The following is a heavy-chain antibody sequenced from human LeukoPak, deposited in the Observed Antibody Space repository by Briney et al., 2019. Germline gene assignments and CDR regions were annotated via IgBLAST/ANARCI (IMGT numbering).Heavy chain of an antibody. CDR1: RFTFSNFA. J-gene: IGHJ4*02. D-gene: IGHD2-2*01. CDR3: AKSGPYCSSTSCNYFDY. CDR2: ISGSGGST. V-gene: IGHV3-23*01. Sequence: GGSLRLSCAASRFTFSNFAMSWVRQAPGKGLEWVSAISGSGGSTYYADSVKGRFTISRGNPKNALFLQMNSLRAEDTAVYYCAKSGPYCSSTSCNYFDYWGQGTLVTVSS.